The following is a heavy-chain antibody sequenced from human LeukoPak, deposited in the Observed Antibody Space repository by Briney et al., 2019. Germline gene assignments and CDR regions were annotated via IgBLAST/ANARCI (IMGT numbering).Heavy chain of an antibody. CDR2: IYYTGST. CDR1: GGSISSYY. V-gene: IGHV4-59*01. Sequence: SETLSLTCTVSGGSISSYYWSWIRQPPGKGLEWIGYIYYTGSTNYDPSLKSRVTISVDTSQNQFSLKVSSVTAADTAVYYCVRSKSGTYGWFDPWGQGTLVTVSS. D-gene: IGHD4-17*01. J-gene: IGHJ5*02. CDR3: VRSKSGTYGWFDP.